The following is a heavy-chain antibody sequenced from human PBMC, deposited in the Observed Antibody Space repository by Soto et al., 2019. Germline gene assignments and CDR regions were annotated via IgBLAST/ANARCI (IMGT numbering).Heavy chain of an antibody. CDR3: ARDFLNCSGGSCYPIYFDY. CDR1: GFTFSSYG. D-gene: IGHD2-15*01. Sequence: PGGSLRLSCAASGFTFSSYGMHWVRQAPGKGLEWEAVIWYDGSNKYYADSVKGRFTISRDNSKNTLYLQMNSLRAEDTAVYYCARDFLNCSGGSCYPIYFDYWGQGTQVTVS. CDR2: IWYDGSNK. J-gene: IGHJ4*02. V-gene: IGHV3-33*01.